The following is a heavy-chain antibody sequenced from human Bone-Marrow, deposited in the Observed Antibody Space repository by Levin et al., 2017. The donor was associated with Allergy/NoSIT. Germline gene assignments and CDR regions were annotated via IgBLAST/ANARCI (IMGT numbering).Heavy chain of an antibody. D-gene: IGHD3-16*01. CDR2: IYKSGAT. Sequence: PSETLSLTCTFSGGSISSYYWTWIRQSDGKGLEWIGRIYKSGATGYNPSLMSRVTMSVDTSKNQFSLRVTSVTAADTAVYYCARWGKEEGDYYYGMDVWGQGTTVTVSS. J-gene: IGHJ6*02. CDR3: ARWGKEEGDYYYGMDV. CDR1: GGSISSYY. V-gene: IGHV4-4*07.